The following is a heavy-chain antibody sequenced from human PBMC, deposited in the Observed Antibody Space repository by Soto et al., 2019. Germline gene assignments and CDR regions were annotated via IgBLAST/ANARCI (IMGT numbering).Heavy chain of an antibody. V-gene: IGHV4-59*01. D-gene: IGHD6-19*01. CDR2: IYYSGST. CDR1: GGSISSYY. J-gene: IGHJ6*02. CDR3: ARIVVAGTGNYYYYYGMDV. Sequence: PSETLSLTCTVSGGSISSYYWSWIRQPPGKGLEWIGYIYYSGSTNYNPSLKSRVTISVDTSKNQFSLKLSSVTAADTAVYYCARIVVAGTGNYYYYYGMDVWGQGTTVTVSS.